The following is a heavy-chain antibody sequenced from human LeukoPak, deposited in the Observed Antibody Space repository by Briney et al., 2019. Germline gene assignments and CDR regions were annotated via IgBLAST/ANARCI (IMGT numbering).Heavy chain of an antibody. CDR3: AKSSDSSGYYQAQH. D-gene: IGHD3-22*01. CDR1: GFTFSSYW. J-gene: IGHJ4*02. Sequence: PGGSLRLSCAASGFTFSSYWMPWVRQAPGKGLVWVSRINSDGSSTSYADSVKGRFTISRDNAKNTLYLQMNSLRAEDTAVYYCAKSSDSSGYYQAQHWGQGTLVTVSS. V-gene: IGHV3-74*01. CDR2: INSDGSST.